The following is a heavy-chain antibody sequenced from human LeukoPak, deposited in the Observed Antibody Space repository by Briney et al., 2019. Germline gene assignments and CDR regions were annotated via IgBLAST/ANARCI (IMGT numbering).Heavy chain of an antibody. D-gene: IGHD3-3*01. J-gene: IGHJ4*02. CDR1: GGSFSGYY. CDR3: ARLSLKVLEWSPTKGKETHYFDY. Sequence: TSETLSLTCAVYGGSFSGYYWSWIRQPPGKGLEWIGEIYHSGSTNYNPSLKSRVTILIDKSKNQFSLNLSSVTAADTAVYYCARLSLKVLEWSPTKGKETHYFDYWGQGTLVPVSS. CDR2: IYHSGST. V-gene: IGHV4-34*01.